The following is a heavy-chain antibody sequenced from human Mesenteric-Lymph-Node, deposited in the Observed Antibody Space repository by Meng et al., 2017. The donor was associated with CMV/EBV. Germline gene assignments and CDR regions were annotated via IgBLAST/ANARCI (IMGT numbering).Heavy chain of an antibody. Sequence: VRVSCKASGYTFTSYAMSWVRQAPGQGLEWMGWINTNTGNPTYAQGFTGRFVFSLDTSVSAAYLEISSLRTEDTAVYYCARGMVRGDFWGQGALVTVSS. CDR3: ARGMVRGDF. CDR2: INTNTGNP. CDR1: GYTFTSYA. V-gene: IGHV7-4-1*02. J-gene: IGHJ4*02. D-gene: IGHD3-10*01.